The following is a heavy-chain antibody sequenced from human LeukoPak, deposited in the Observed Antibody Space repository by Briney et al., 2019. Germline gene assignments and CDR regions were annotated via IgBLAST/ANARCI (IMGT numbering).Heavy chain of an antibody. J-gene: IGHJ3*02. CDR1: GYTFTSYG. CDR2: ISAYNGNT. D-gene: IGHD3-22*01. Sequence: EASVKVSCKASGYTFTSYGISWVRQAPGQGREWMGWISAYNGNTNYAQKLQGRVTMTTDTSTSTAYMELRSLRSDDTAVYYCARGSVITPRDAFDIWGQGTMVTVSS. V-gene: IGHV1-18*01. CDR3: ARGSVITPRDAFDI.